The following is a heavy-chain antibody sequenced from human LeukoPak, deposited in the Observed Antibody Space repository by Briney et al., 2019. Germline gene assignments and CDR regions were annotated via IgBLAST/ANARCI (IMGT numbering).Heavy chain of an antibody. V-gene: IGHV1-24*01. Sequence: ASVKVSCKVFGYTLTEISIHWVRQAPGKGLEWMGGFDPEDGETIYAEKFQARVTLTEDTSRDTAYMGLSSLRSEDTAVYYCATTGPVTVATTGWFDPWGQGTLVTVSS. CDR2: FDPEDGET. D-gene: IGHD5-12*01. J-gene: IGHJ5*02. CDR3: ATTGPVTVATTGWFDP. CDR1: GYTLTEIS.